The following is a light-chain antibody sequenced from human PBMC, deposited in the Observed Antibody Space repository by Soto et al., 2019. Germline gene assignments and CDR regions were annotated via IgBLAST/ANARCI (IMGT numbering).Light chain of an antibody. CDR3: SSYTSSSTHVV. Sequence: QSALTQPASVSGSPGQSITISCTGTSSDVGGYNYVSWYQQHPGKAPKLMIYDVSNRPSGVSDRFSGSKSGNPASLTISGLQAEDEADYSCSSYTSSSTHVVFGGGTKLTVL. CDR1: SSDVGGYNY. J-gene: IGLJ2*01. V-gene: IGLV2-14*01. CDR2: DVS.